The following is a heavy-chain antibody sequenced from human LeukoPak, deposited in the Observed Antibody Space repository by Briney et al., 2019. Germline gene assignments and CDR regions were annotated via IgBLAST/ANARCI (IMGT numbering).Heavy chain of an antibody. CDR3: ARGIQRSGRKFDP. CDR1: GYTFTSYD. J-gene: IGHJ5*02. Sequence: GASVKVSCKASGYTFTSYDINWVRQATGQGLEWMGWMNPNSGNTGYTQKFQGRVTMTRNPSISTTYMELSSLRSEDTAVYYCARGIQRSGRKFDPWGQGTLVTVSS. D-gene: IGHD3-3*01. V-gene: IGHV1-8*01. CDR2: MNPNSGNT.